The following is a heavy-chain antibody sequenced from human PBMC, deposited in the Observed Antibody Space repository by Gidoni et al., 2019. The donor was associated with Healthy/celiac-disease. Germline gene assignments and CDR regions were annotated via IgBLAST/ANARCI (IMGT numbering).Heavy chain of an antibody. V-gene: IGHV4-34*01. CDR1: RWSFSGYY. CDR3: ARGGGSTTYYYYMDV. J-gene: IGHJ6*03. CDR2: INHSAST. D-gene: IGHD1-1*01. Sequence: QAQLQQRGAGLFNPPETLSLTCAVYRWSFSGYYWGWLRQPPGKGLEWLGEINHSASTNYNPSLKSRVTISVDTSKNQFSLKLSSVTAADTAVYYCARGGGSTTYYYYMDVWGKGTTVTVSS.